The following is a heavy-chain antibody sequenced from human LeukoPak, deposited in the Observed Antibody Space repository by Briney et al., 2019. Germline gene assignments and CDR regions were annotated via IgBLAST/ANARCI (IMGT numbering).Heavy chain of an antibody. CDR3: ARVVGGVLLWFGQPYYFDY. V-gene: IGHV4-59*07. J-gene: IGHJ4*02. CDR1: GGSISSYY. Sequence: SDPLSLTCSVCGGSISSYYGSWIRQPPGEGLEWIGYIYYSGSTNYNAALKSRVTISVDTSKNQFSLKLSSVTAADTAVYYCARVVGGVLLWFGQPYYFDYWGQGTLVTVSS. CDR2: IYYSGST. D-gene: IGHD3-10*01.